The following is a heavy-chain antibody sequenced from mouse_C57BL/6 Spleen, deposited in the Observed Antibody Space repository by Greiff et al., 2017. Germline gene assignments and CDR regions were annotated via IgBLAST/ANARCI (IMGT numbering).Heavy chain of an antibody. Sequence: EVLLVESGGGLVQPGASLKLSCAASGFTFSDYYMYWVRQTPEKRLEWVAYISNGGGSTYYPDTVKGRFTISRDNATTTLYLQMSRLKSEDAAMYYCARVLLRYYAMDYWGQGTSVTVSA. J-gene: IGHJ4*01. V-gene: IGHV5-12*01. CDR3: ARVLLRYYAMDY. CDR1: GFTFSDYY. D-gene: IGHD1-1*01. CDR2: ISNGGGST.